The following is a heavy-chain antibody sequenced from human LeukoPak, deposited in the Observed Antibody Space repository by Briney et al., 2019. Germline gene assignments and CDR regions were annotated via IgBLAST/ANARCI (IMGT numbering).Heavy chain of an antibody. J-gene: IGHJ6*02. CDR3: TSCYSWYCYYYYAMDV. V-gene: IGHV3-15*01. Sequence: GGSLRLSCAASGFTFGNAWMSWVRQAPGKGLEWVGRIKSKTDGGTTDYAAPVKGRFTISRDDSRNTLYLQMNSLKTEHTAVYYCTSCYSWYCYYYYAMDVWGQGTTVTVSS. D-gene: IGHD6-13*01. CDR2: IKSKTDGGTT. CDR1: GFTFGNAW.